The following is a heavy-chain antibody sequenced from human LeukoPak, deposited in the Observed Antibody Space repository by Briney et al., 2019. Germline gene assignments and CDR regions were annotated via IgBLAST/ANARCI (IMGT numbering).Heavy chain of an antibody. CDR1: GYSFTSYR. CDR2: IYPGDSDT. J-gene: IGHJ6*02. D-gene: IGHD3-22*01. CDR3: ARLDYYDSSGYYYGMDV. Sequence: GESLKISCKGSGYSFTSYRIGWVRQMPGKGLDWMGIIYPGDSDTRYSPSFQGQVTISADKSISTAYLQWSSLKASDTAMYYCARLDYYDSSGYYYGMDVWGQGTTVTVSS. V-gene: IGHV5-51*01.